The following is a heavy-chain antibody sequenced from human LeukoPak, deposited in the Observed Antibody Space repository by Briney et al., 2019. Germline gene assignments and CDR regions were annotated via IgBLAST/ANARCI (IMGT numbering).Heavy chain of an antibody. CDR2: INNSGST. J-gene: IGHJ5*02. V-gene: IGHV4-4*07. CDR3: AREGGGPRWLDP. CDR1: GGSISTFY. Sequence: SETLSLTCTVSGGSISTFYWTWIRQPAGKALEWIGRINNSGSTNYNPSLRSRVSMSVDRSKNQFSVTLSSVTAADTAVYFCAREGGGPRWLDPWGQGTLVTVSS. D-gene: IGHD6-25*01.